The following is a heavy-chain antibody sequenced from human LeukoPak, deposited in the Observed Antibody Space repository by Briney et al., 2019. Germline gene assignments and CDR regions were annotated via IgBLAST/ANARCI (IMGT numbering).Heavy chain of an antibody. CDR3: ARDQRAVAAMGPALDY. D-gene: IGHD5-18*01. CDR1: GGSISSSSYY. V-gene: IGHV4-39*07. J-gene: IGHJ4*02. Sequence: SETLSLTCTVSGGSISSSSYYWGWIRQPPGKGLEWIGSIYYSGSTYYNPSLKSRVTISVDTSKNQFSLKLSSVTAADTAVYYCARDQRAVAAMGPALDYWGQGTLVTVSS. CDR2: IYYSGST.